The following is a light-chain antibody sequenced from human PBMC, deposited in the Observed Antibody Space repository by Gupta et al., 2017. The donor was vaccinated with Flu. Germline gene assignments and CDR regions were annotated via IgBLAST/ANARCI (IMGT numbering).Light chain of an antibody. CDR1: ISGVGGYNY. J-gene: IGLJ2*01. V-gene: IGLV2-14*01. CDR3: SSYTNTNNLVV. Sequence: ITISGTGTISGVGGYNYVCWYHQHPGKAPNLMIFEVSNRPSGVSNRFSGSKSGNTASLTISGLQAEDEAYYYCSSYTNTNNLVVFGGGTKLTVL. CDR2: EVS.